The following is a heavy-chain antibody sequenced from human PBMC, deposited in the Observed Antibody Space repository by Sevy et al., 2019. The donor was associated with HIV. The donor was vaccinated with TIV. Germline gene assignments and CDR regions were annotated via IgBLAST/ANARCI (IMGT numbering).Heavy chain of an antibody. Sequence: ASVKVSCKASGFNFASYDIYWVRQATGQGLEWMGWMNTNTGNTGFAQKFQGRVPMTRNTSITTAYMELSNLRSEDTAVYYCARVSGWHLRYGMDVWGQGTTVTVSS. CDR1: GFNFASYD. V-gene: IGHV1-8*02. J-gene: IGHJ6*02. CDR3: ARVSGWHLRYGMDV. CDR2: MNTNTGNT. D-gene: IGHD6-19*01.